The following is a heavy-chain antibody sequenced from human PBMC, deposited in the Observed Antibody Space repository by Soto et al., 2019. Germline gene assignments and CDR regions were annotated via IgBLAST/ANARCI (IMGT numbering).Heavy chain of an antibody. CDR1: GYTFTSYA. D-gene: IGHD3-16*02. V-gene: IGHV1-3*01. CDR2: INAGNGNT. CDR3: GRRDYYYVWGSYCYKGDDAFDI. Sequence: QVQLVQSGAEVKKPGASVKVSCKASGYTFTSYAMHWVRQAPGQRLEWMGWINAGNGNTKYSQTFQARVTITRDTPAGTAVMGLSSLGSEDTAVYYCGRRDYYYVWGSYCYKGDDAFDIWGQGTMVTVSS. J-gene: IGHJ3*02.